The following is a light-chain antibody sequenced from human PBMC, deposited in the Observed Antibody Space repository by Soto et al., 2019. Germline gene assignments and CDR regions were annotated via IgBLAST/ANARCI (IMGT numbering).Light chain of an antibody. V-gene: IGKV2D-29*02. J-gene: IGKJ5*01. CDR1: HSLLHITGETF. Sequence: VVMTQTTLSLSVAPGQPASISCKSSHSLLHITGETFLFWYLQKPGQSPQLLIYEVSTRVSGVPDRFSGSGSGTDFTLEISRVETDDVGIYYCMQSTQLPPTFGQGTRLEI. CDR3: MQSTQLPPT. CDR2: EVS.